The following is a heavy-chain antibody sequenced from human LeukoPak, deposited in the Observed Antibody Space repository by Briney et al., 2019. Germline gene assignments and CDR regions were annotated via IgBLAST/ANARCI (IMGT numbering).Heavy chain of an antibody. D-gene: IGHD3-10*01. J-gene: IGHJ4*02. CDR2: INHSGST. V-gene: IGHV4-34*01. CDR3: ATTLGTMVRGVIKDY. CDR1: GGSFSGYY. Sequence: SETLSFTCAVYGGSFSGYYWSWIRQPPGKGLEWIGEINHSGSTNYNPSLKSRVTISVDTSKNQFSLKLSSVTAADTAVYYCATTLGTMVRGVIKDYWGQGTLVTVSS.